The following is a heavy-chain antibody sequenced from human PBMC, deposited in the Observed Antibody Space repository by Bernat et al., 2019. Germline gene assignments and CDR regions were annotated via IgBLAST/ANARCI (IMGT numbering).Heavy chain of an antibody. Sequence: QVQLVESGGGVVQPGRSLRLSCAASGFTFSSYGMHWVRQAPGKGLEWVAVISYDGSNKYYADSVKGRFTISRDNSKNTLYLQMNSLRAEDTAVYYCAKDLERWLRTFNFFDPWGRGTLVTVSS. D-gene: IGHD5-12*01. CDR1: GFTFSSYG. V-gene: IGHV3-30*18. CDR2: ISYDGSNK. J-gene: IGHJ5*02. CDR3: AKDLERWLRTFNFFDP.